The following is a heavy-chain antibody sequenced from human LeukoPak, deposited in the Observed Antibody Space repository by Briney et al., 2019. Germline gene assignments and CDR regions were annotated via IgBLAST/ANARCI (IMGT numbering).Heavy chain of an antibody. J-gene: IGHJ4*02. Sequence: GGSLRISCAASGFTFSSYAMSWVRQAPGKGLEWVSGISGSGGSTYYADSVKGRFTISRDNSKNTLYVQMNSLRAEDTAVYYCAKHKENYGDSCLDAYWGQGTLVTVSS. CDR1: GFTFSSYA. D-gene: IGHD4-17*01. V-gene: IGHV3-23*01. CDR3: AKHKENYGDSCLDAY. CDR2: ISGSGGST.